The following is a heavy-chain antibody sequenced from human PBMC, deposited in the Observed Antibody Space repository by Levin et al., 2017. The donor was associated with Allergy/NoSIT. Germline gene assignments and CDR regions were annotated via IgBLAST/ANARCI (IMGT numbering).Heavy chain of an antibody. D-gene: IGHD2-15*01. CDR2: IWYDGSNK. J-gene: IGHJ4*02. V-gene: IGHV3-33*01. CDR3: ARDDLGYCSGGSCYVKY. CDR1: GFTFSSYG. Sequence: GGSLRLSCAASGFTFSSYGMHWVRQAPGKGLEWVAAIWYDGSNKYYADSVKGRFTISRDNSKNTLYLQMNSLRAEDTAVYYCARDDLGYCSGGSCYVKYWGQGTLVTVSS.